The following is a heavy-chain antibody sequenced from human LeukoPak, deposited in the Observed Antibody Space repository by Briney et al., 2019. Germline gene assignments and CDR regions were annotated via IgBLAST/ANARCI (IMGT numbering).Heavy chain of an antibody. CDR3: ARRGVAIDF. CDR1: GGSISSSNYY. Sequence: SETLSLTCSVSGGSISSSNYYWGWIRQPPGEGLEWIGSIYYGGSTYYNPSLKSRVTISVDTSKNQFSLKLSSVTAADTAVYYCARRGVAIDFWGQGTLVTVSS. D-gene: IGHD3-3*01. CDR2: IYYGGST. V-gene: IGHV4-39*01. J-gene: IGHJ4*02.